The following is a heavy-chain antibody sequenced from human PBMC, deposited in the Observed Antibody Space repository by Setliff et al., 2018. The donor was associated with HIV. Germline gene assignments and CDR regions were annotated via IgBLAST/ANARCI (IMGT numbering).Heavy chain of an antibody. Sequence: NPSETLSLTCTVSGGSISSSSYYWGWIRQPPGKGLEWIGTIYYSGNTYYNPSLKSRVTISVDTSKNQISLKLSSVTAADTAVYYCARDATSEGYMDVWGKGTTVTVSS. CDR2: IYYSGNT. J-gene: IGHJ6*03. V-gene: IGHV4-39*02. CDR1: GGSISSSSYY. CDR3: ARDATSEGYMDV.